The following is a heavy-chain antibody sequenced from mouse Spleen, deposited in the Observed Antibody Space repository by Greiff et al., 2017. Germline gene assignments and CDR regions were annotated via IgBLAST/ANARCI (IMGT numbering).Heavy chain of an antibody. V-gene: IGHV1-82*01. D-gene: IGHD4-1*02. CDR3: ARPTGTGLYFDV. CDR2: IYPGDGDT. J-gene: IGHJ1*01. CDR1: GYAFSSSW. Sequence: VKLVESGPELVKPGASVKISCKASGYAFSSSWMNWVKQRPGQGLEWIGRIYPGDGDTNYNGKFKGKATLTADKSSSTAYIQLSSLTSVDSAVYFCARPTGTGLYFDVWGAGTTVTVSS.